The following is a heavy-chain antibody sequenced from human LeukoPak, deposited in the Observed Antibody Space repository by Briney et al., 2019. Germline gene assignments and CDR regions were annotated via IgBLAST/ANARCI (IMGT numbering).Heavy chain of an antibody. CDR3: ASSYYYDSSGYSIDY. J-gene: IGHJ4*02. CDR2: IDYRGST. CDR1: GDSMSRYY. Sequence: SETLSLTXTVSGDSMSRYYWSWIRQPPGKGLEWIGYIDYRGSTKYNFSLKSRVTMSVDTSRNQFSLKLSSVTAADTAVYYCASSYYYDSSGYSIDYWGQGTLVTVSS. V-gene: IGHV4-59*12. D-gene: IGHD3-22*01.